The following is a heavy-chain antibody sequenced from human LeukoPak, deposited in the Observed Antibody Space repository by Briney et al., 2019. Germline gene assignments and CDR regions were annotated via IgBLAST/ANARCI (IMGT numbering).Heavy chain of an antibody. D-gene: IGHD3-22*01. CDR2: INHSGST. CDR1: GGSFSGYY. Sequence: ASETLSLTCAVYGGSFSGYYWSWIRQPPGKGLEWIGEINHSGSTNYNPSLKSRVTISVDTSKNQFSLKLSSVTAADTAVYYCARIAADYYDMSGSKQGAFDIWGQGTLVTISS. CDR3: ARIAADYYDMSGSKQGAFDI. J-gene: IGHJ3*02. V-gene: IGHV4-34*01.